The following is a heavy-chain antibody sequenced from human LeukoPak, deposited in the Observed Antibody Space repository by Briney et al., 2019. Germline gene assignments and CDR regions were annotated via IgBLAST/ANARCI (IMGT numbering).Heavy chain of an antibody. CDR3: ARTSFDSNGYYAYFDF. D-gene: IGHD3-22*01. J-gene: IGHJ4*02. Sequence: SETLSLTCTVSGGSMRSYYWNWIRQPAGKGLEWLGRICNTGSTDNNPSLKSRVTISVDYSKNQFSLRLNSVTAADTAVYYCARTSFDSNGYYAYFDFWGQGTLVSVSS. CDR1: GGSMRSYY. CDR2: ICNTGST. V-gene: IGHV4-4*07.